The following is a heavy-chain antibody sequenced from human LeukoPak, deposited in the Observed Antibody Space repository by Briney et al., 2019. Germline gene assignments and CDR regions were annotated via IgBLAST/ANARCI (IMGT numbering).Heavy chain of an antibody. Sequence: PSETLSLTCTVSGGSISSSSYYWGWIRQPPGKGLEWIGTIYYSGSTYYNPSLKSRVTISVDTSKNQFSLKLSSVTAADTAVYYCARALGVQPWGETGYWGQGTLVTVSS. J-gene: IGHJ4*02. D-gene: IGHD5-18*01. CDR3: ARALGVQPWGETGY. CDR1: GGSISSSSYY. CDR2: IYYSGST. V-gene: IGHV4-39*07.